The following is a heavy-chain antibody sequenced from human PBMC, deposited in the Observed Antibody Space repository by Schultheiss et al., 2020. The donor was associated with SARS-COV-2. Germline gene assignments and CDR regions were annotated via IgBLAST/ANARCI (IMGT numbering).Heavy chain of an antibody. J-gene: IGHJ4*02. CDR2: IYPGDSDT. D-gene: IGHD3-22*01. CDR3: ARQADSSGYFRFDY. V-gene: IGHV5-51*01. CDR1: GYSFTSYW. Sequence: GESLKISCKGSGYSFTSYWIAWVRQMPGRGLEKMGIIYPGDSDTRYRPSFQGQVTISVDKSTTTAYLQWSSLKASDTAMYYCARQADSSGYFRFDYWGQGTLVTVSS.